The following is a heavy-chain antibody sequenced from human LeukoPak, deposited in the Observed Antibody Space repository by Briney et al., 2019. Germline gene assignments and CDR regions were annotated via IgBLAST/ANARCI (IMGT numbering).Heavy chain of an antibody. CDR2: IKQDGTEK. J-gene: IGHJ6*02. CDR1: GFTFRSYW. Sequence: GGSLRLSCAASGFTFRSYWMSWVRQAPGRGLEWVANIKQDGTEKYYVDSVKGRFTISRDNAKNSLYLQMNSLTAEDTAVYYCARRGPYYRDYYYYALDVWGQGTTVTVSS. CDR3: ARRGPYYRDYYYYALDV. V-gene: IGHV3-7*01. D-gene: IGHD3-16*01.